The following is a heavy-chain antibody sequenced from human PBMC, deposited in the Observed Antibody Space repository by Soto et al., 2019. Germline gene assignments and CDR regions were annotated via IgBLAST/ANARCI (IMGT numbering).Heavy chain of an antibody. CDR3: ARYSSGWYGLGY. Sequence: QVQLVQSGAEVKKPGASVKVSCKASGYTFTSYYMHWVRQAPGQGLEWMGIINPSGGSTSYAQKFQGSVTMTRDTSTSTVYMELSSLRSEDTAVYYCARYSSGWYGLGYWGQGTLVTVSS. D-gene: IGHD6-19*01. J-gene: IGHJ4*02. V-gene: IGHV1-46*01. CDR2: INPSGGST. CDR1: GYTFTSYY.